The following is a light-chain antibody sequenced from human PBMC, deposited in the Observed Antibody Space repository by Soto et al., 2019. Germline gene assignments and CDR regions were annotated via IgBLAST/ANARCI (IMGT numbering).Light chain of an antibody. V-gene: IGKV3-15*01. CDR2: GAS. CDR1: QSVSTN. CDR3: QQYSSSPLT. J-gene: IGKJ4*01. Sequence: ETVMTQSPATLSMSPGERVTLSCRASQSVSTNVAWYQQKPGQAPRLLIYGASTRATGIPPRFSGSGYATEFTLTISSLQTEDFAVYYCQQYSSSPLTFGGGTKVEIK.